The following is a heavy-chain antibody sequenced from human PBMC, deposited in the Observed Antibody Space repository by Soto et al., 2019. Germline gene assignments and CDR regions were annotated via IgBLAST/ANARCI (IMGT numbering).Heavy chain of an antibody. D-gene: IGHD5-18*01. CDR1: GGSISRTTYY. J-gene: IGHJ4*02. Sequence: LSLTCTVSGGSISRTTYYWDWIRQPPGKGLEWIGSISYDGSTYYNPSLKSRVTISVDTSKNQFSLKVNYVTAADAAVYFCASQAGGYSYGPFDYWGQGALVTVSS. CDR3: ASQAGGYSYGPFDY. CDR2: ISYDGST. V-gene: IGHV4-39*01.